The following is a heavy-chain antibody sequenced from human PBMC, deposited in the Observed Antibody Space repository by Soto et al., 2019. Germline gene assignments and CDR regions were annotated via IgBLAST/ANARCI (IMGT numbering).Heavy chain of an antibody. J-gene: IGHJ4*02. Sequence: QVQLVQSGAEVKKPGASVKVSCKPPVYPFTNIHTAGVERAPGQGLEWMGWISAYNGNTNYAQKLQGRVTMTTDTSTSTAYMELRSLRSDDTAVYYCARDSPPPREWGQGTLVTVSS. V-gene: IGHV1-18*01. CDR2: ISAYNGNT. CDR1: VYPFTNIH. CDR3: ARDSPPPRE.